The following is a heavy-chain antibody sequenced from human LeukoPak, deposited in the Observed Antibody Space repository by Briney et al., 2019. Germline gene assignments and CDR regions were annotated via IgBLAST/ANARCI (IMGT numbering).Heavy chain of an antibody. Sequence: PSETLSLTCTVSGGSISSYYWSWIRQTPGKGLEWIGYMYDSGSTNYNPSLKSRLSISVDTSKNQLSLKLSSVTAADTAVYYCARGWTTWYGFDYWGQGTLVTVSP. V-gene: IGHV4-59*01. J-gene: IGHJ4*02. D-gene: IGHD6-13*01. CDR2: MYDSGST. CDR3: ARGWTTWYGFDY. CDR1: GGSISSYY.